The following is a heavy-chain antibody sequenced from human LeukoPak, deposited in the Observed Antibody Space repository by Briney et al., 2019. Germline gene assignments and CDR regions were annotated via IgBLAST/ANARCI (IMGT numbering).Heavy chain of an antibody. CDR2: IYYSGST. Sequence: SETLSLTCTVSGGSISSYYWSWIRQPPGKGLEWIGYIYYSGSTNYNPPLKSRVTISVDTSKNQFSLKLSSVTAADTAVYYCARDIVATLWGQGTLFTVSS. J-gene: IGHJ4*02. D-gene: IGHD5-12*01. CDR1: GGSISSYY. CDR3: ARDIVATL. V-gene: IGHV4-59*01.